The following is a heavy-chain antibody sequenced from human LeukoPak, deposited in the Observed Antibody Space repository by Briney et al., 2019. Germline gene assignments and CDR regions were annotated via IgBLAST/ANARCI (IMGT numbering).Heavy chain of an antibody. J-gene: IGHJ4*02. Sequence: SETLSLTCAVYGGSLSGYYWSWIRQPPGKGLEWIGEINHSGSTNYNPSLKSRVTISVDTSKNQFSLKLSSVTAADTAVYYCARRSGWYPFDYWGQGTLVTVSS. CDR2: INHSGST. CDR1: GGSLSGYY. D-gene: IGHD6-19*01. V-gene: IGHV4-34*01. CDR3: ARRSGWYPFDY.